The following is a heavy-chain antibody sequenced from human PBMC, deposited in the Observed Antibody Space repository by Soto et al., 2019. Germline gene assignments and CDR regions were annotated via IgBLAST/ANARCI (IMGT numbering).Heavy chain of an antibody. CDR2: IYHSGSS. J-gene: IGHJ6*02. CDR3: ARSYGSGSYYDYYYGMDV. Sequence: SETLSLTCSVSGGAISTYYWSWIRQFPGQGLEWIGYIYHSGSSQYNPSLTSRVTISVDTSKNQLSLRLSSVTAADTAVYYCARSYGSGSYYDYYYGMDVWGQGTTVTVSS. D-gene: IGHD3-10*01. V-gene: IGHV4-59*01. CDR1: GGAISTYY.